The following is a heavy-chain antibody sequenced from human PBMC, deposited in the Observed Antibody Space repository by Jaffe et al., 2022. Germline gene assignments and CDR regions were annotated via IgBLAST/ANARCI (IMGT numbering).Heavy chain of an antibody. CDR3: ARPNYYYDSSGYSRPAAFDI. D-gene: IGHD3-22*01. CDR2: IYYSGST. J-gene: IGHJ3*02. V-gene: IGHV4-59*01. Sequence: QVQLQESGPGLVKPSETLSLTCTVSGGSISSYYWSWIRQPPGKGLEWIGYIYYSGSTNYNPSLKSRVTISVDTSKNQFSLKLSSVTAADTAVYYCARPNYYYDSSGYSRPAAFDIWGQGTMVTVSS. CDR1: GGSISSYY.